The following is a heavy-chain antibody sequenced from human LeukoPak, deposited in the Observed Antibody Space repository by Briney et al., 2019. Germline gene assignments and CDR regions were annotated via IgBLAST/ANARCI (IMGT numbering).Heavy chain of an antibody. CDR3: ARGRDYYTSGSYEY. CDR1: GFSFSDFY. CDR2: ISSSGASI. J-gene: IGHJ4*02. D-gene: IGHD3-10*01. Sequence: GGSLRLSCAASGFSFSDFYMSWIRQARGKGLEWVSYISSSGASIYYADSVKGRFTISRDNAKNSLYLQMNTLRAEDTAVYYCARGRDYYTSGSYEYWGQGTLVTVSS. V-gene: IGHV3-11*04.